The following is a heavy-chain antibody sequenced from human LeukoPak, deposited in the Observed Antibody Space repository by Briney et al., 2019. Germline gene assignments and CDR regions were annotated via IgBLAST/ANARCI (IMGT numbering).Heavy chain of an antibody. J-gene: IGHJ5*02. V-gene: IGHV3-7*01. D-gene: IGHD6-13*01. CDR3: ARFQLAAAADSNWFDP. CDR2: IKQDGSEK. Sequence: GGSLRLSCAASGFTFSSYWMSWVRQAPGKGLEWVANIKQDGSEKYYVDSVKGRFTISRDNAKNSLYLQMNSLRAEDTAVYYCARFQLAAAADSNWFDPWGQGTLVTVSS. CDR1: GFTFSSYW.